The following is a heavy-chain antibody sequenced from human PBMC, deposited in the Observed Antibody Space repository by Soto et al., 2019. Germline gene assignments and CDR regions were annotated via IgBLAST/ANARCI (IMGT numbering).Heavy chain of an antibody. CDR3: VCGGNFFVY. CDR1: GFTFSTYW. CDR2: INQDGSER. V-gene: IGHV3-7*01. D-gene: IGHD3-16*01. Sequence: EVQLVESGGGLVQPGGSLRLPCAASGFTFSTYWMTWVRQPPGKGLEWVASINQDGSERYYVDSVRGRFTISRDNAQNSLILQNERLGGGGQAVYYCVCGGNFFVYWGQGTLVTVSP. J-gene: IGHJ4*02.